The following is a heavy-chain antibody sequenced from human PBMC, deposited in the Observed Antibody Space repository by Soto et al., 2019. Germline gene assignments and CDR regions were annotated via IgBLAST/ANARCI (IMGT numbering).Heavy chain of an antibody. D-gene: IGHD6-19*01. Sequence: GGSLRLSCAASGFTFTNFAMSWVRQAPGRGLEWVSGISASGRDTYYADSVKDRFTVSRDNSKNTLYLQMNSLRAEDTAIYYCAKGKASGWYYFDYWGQGARVTVS. J-gene: IGHJ4*02. CDR2: ISASGRDT. CDR1: GFTFTNFA. CDR3: AKGKASGWYYFDY. V-gene: IGHV3-23*01.